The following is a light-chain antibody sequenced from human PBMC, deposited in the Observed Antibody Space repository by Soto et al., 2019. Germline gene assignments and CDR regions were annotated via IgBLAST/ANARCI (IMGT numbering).Light chain of an antibody. J-gene: IGKJ4*01. CDR3: QQYNDWPLT. CDR1: QGVSGN. CDR2: GAS. V-gene: IGKV3-15*01. Sequence: VMTQSPATLSVSPGERVTLSCRASQGVSGNLAWYQQKPGQAPRLLIYGASTGATGISTRFSGGGSGTEFTLTISSLQSEDFAVYYCQQYNDWPLTFGGGTKVDIK.